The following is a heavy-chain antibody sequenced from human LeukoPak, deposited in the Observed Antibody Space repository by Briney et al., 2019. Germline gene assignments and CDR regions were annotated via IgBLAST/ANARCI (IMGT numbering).Heavy chain of an antibody. CDR3: AKGIYSSGWSYFDY. J-gene: IGHJ4*01. V-gene: IGHV3-23*01. CDR2: LSGSGSTT. Sequence: PGGSLRLSCAASGFTFSNSAMSWVRQAPGKGLEWVSTLSGSGSTTYYADSVKGRFTISRENSKKTLYLQMNTLRAEDSALYYCAKGIYSSGWSYFDYWGHGTLVTVSS. CDR1: GFTFSNSA. D-gene: IGHD6-19*01.